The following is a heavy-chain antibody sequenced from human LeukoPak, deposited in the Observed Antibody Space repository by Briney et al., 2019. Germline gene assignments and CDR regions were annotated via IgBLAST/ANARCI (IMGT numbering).Heavy chain of an antibody. CDR2: INPNSGGT. V-gene: IGHV1-2*02. CDR3: ASSYDSRYYFDY. CDR1: GYTFTGYY. J-gene: IGHJ4*02. D-gene: IGHD3-3*01. Sequence: ASVKVSCKASGYTFTGYYMHWVRQAPGQGLEWMGWINPNSGGTNYAQKFQGRVTMTRDTSISTAYMELSRLRPDDTAVYYCASSYDSRYYFDYWGQGTLVTVSS.